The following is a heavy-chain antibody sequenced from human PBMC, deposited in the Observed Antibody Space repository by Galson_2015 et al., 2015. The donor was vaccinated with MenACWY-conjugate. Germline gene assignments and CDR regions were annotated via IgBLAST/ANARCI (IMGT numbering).Heavy chain of an antibody. D-gene: IGHD3-10*01. V-gene: IGHV4-39*07. Sequence: ETLSLTCTVSGGSISSSSYYWGWIRQPPGKGLEWIGSIYYSGSTYYNPSLKSRVTISVDTSKNQFSLKLSSVTAADTAVYYCARASGSGSYLVYFDYWGQGALVTVSS. CDR3: ARASGSGSYLVYFDY. CDR1: GGSISSSSYY. CDR2: IYYSGST. J-gene: IGHJ4*02.